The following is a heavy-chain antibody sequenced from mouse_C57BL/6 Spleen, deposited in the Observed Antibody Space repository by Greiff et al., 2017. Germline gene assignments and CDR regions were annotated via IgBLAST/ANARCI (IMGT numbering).Heavy chain of an antibody. V-gene: IGHV1-55*01. Sequence: VPLQQPGAELVKPGASVKMSCKASGYTFPIYWITWVKQRPGQGLEWIGDIYPGRGSTNYNEKFKSKATLTVDTSSSTAYMQLSSLTSEDSAVYYCARCDTTVVAKGYAMDYWGQGTSVTVSS. CDR2: IYPGRGST. J-gene: IGHJ4*01. D-gene: IGHD1-1*01. CDR1: GYTFPIYW. CDR3: ARCDTTVVAKGYAMDY.